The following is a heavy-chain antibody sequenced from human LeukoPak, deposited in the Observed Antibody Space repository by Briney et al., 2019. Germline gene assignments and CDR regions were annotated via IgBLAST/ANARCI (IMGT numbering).Heavy chain of an antibody. D-gene: IGHD3-22*01. CDR3: ARSYYYDTSHTVDY. CDR1: GFTFTSYG. J-gene: IGHJ4*02. CDR2: IWYDGSNK. Sequence: GGSLRLSCTASGFTFTSYGMHWVRQAPGKGLEWVAVIWYDGSNKYYADSVKGRFTISRDNSKNTLYLQLNSLRAEDTAVYYCARSYYYDTSHTVDYWGQGTLVTVSS. V-gene: IGHV3-33*01.